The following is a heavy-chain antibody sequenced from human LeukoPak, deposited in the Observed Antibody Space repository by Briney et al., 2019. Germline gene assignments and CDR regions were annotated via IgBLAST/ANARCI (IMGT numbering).Heavy chain of an antibody. J-gene: IGHJ6*02. CDR1: GFSVTNNY. D-gene: IGHD3-10*01. V-gene: IGHV3-53*01. CDR2: FYVGGAT. CDR3: ARDYFGSGSYRIGMDV. Sequence: GGSLRRSCAVSGFSVTNNYMSWVRQAPGKGLEWVSVFYVGGATYYAASVKGRFTISRDNSENTLYLQMNSLRAEDTAVYYCARDYFGSGSYRIGMDVWGQGTTVTVSS.